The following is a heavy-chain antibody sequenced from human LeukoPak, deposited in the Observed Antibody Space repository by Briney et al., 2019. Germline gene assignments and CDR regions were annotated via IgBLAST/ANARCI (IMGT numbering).Heavy chain of an antibody. J-gene: IGHJ2*01. D-gene: IGHD2-2*01. CDR3: ARGGEYQLYWYFDL. CDR2: ISSSGSTI. Sequence: QPGGSLRLSCAASGYTFSDYYMSWIRQAPGKGLEWVSYISSSGSTIYYADSVKGRFTISRDNAKNSLYLQMNSLRAEDTAVYYCARGGEYQLYWYFDLWGRGTLVTVSS. CDR1: GYTFSDYY. V-gene: IGHV3-11*01.